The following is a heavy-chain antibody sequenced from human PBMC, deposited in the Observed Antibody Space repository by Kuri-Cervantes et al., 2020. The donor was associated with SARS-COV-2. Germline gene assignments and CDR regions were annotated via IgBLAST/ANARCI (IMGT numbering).Heavy chain of an antibody. CDR2: IYYSGST. J-gene: IGHJ4*02. Sequence: GSLRLSCIVSGGSVSSGSHYWSWIRQPPGKGLEWIGYIYYSGSTKYNPSLKSRVTTSVDTSKNQFSLKLNSVTPADTAVYYCARTLDYYGSGTYCFDYWGQGTLVTVSS. V-gene: IGHV4-61*01. CDR3: ARTLDYYGSGTYCFDY. D-gene: IGHD3-10*01. CDR1: GGSVSSGSHY.